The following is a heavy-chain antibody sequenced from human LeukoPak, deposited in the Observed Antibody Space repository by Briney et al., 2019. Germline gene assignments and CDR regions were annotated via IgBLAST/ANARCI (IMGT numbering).Heavy chain of an antibody. CDR3: ARHSPTLTGYPFDY. V-gene: IGHV4-39*01. CDR2: IYYSGST. J-gene: IGHJ4*02. CDR1: GGSISSSSYY. Sequence: SETLSLTCTVSGGSISSSSYYWGWIRQPPGKGLEWIGSIYYSGSTYYNPSLKSRVTISVDTSKNQFSLKLSSVTAAETAVYYCARHSPTLTGYPFDYWGQGTLVTVSS. D-gene: IGHD3-9*01.